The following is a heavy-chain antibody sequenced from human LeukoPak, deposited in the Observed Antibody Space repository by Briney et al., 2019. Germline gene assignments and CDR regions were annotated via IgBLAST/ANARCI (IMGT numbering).Heavy chain of an antibody. V-gene: IGHV4-30-4*01. CDR3: ARGPPTASVDFDY. J-gene: IGHJ4*02. D-gene: IGHD2-21*02. Sequence: PSETLSLTCTVSIGSINNGDYYWSWIRQSPGKGLEWIGYIYFTGAAYYNPSLKSRVLISVNTSANQFSLKVTSMTAADTAVYYCARGPPTASVDFDYWGQGTLVTVSS. CDR1: IGSINNGDYY. CDR2: IYFTGAA.